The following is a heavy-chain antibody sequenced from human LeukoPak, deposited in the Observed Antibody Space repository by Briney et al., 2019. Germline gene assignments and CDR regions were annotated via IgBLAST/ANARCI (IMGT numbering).Heavy chain of an antibody. V-gene: IGHV3-23*01. CDR1: GFTFSSYA. Sequence: PGGSLRLSCAASGFTFSSYAMSWVRQAPGKGLEWVSAISGSGGSTYYADSVKGRFTISRDNSKNTLYLQVNSLRAEDTAVYYCAKEPALNIAVAGIDYWGQGTLVTVSS. D-gene: IGHD6-19*01. CDR3: AKEPALNIAVAGIDY. CDR2: ISGSGGST. J-gene: IGHJ4*02.